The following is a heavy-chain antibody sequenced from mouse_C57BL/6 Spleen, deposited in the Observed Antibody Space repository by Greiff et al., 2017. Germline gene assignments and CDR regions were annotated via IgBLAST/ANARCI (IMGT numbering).Heavy chain of an antibody. J-gene: IGHJ1*03. D-gene: IGHD1-1*02. CDR2: ISGGGGNT. Sequence: DVKLVESGGGLVKPGGSLKLSCAASGFTFSSYTMSWVRQTPEKRLEWVATISGGGGNTYYPDSVKGRFTISRDNAKNTLYLQMSSLRSEDTALYYCARRPGGSWYFDVWGTGTTVTVSS. V-gene: IGHV5-9*01. CDR1: GFTFSSYT. CDR3: ARRPGGSWYFDV.